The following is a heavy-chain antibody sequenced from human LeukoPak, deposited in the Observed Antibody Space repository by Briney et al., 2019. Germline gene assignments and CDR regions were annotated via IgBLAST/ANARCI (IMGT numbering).Heavy chain of an antibody. Sequence: SETLSLTCTVSGGSISSYYWSWLRHPPREALEGIVYIYYCGSTNYNPFLKSRVPLSVDTSKNQFSLKLSSVTAADTAVYYCARNYGAGSYYINWFDPWGQGTLVTVSS. D-gene: IGHD3-10*01. CDR1: GGSISSYY. CDR3: ARNYGAGSYYINWFDP. CDR2: IYYCGST. V-gene: IGHV4-59*01. J-gene: IGHJ5*02.